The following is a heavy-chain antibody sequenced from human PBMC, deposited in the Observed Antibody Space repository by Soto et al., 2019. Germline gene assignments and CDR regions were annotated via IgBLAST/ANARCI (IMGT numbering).Heavy chain of an antibody. J-gene: IGHJ4*02. CDR3: AKDGVRFWTSSFDY. V-gene: IGHV3-9*01. D-gene: IGHD3-3*01. Sequence: PGGSLRLSCAASGFTFDDYAMHWVRQAPGKGLEWVSGISWNSGSIGYADSVKGRFTISRDNAKNSLYLQMNSLRAEDTALYYCAKDGVRFWTSSFDYWGQGTLVTVSS. CDR1: GFTFDDYA. CDR2: ISWNSGSI.